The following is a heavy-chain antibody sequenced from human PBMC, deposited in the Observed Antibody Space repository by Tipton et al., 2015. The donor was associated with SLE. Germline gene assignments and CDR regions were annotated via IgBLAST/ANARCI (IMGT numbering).Heavy chain of an antibody. CDR3: ARVDSGSYSWYFDL. D-gene: IGHD1-26*01. CDR1: GFTFSSYW. V-gene: IGHV3-7*01. Sequence: SLRLSCAASGFTFSSYWVSWVRQAPGKGLEWVANIKQDGSEKYYVDSVKGRFTISRDNAKNSLYLQMNSLRAEDTAVYYCARVDSGSYSWYFDLWGRGTLVTVSS. J-gene: IGHJ2*01. CDR2: IKQDGSEK.